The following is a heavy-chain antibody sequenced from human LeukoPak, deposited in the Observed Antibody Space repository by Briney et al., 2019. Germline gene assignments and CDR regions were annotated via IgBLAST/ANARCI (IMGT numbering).Heavy chain of an antibody. CDR1: GGSMNSYY. CDR2: IYHTGST. D-gene: IGHD2/OR15-2a*01. Sequence: PSETLSLTCTVSGGSMNSYYWSWIRQPPGKGLEWIGYIYHTGSTNHNPSLKSRVTLSVDTSKNQFSLKLTSVAAADTAVYYCARGTFKDGLDVWGQGTTVTVSS. V-gene: IGHV4-59*12. CDR3: ARGTFKDGLDV. J-gene: IGHJ6*02.